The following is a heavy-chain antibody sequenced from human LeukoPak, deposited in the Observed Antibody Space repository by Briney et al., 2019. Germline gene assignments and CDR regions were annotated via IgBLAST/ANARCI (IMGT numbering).Heavy chain of an antibody. Sequence: SETLSPTCTVSGGSISSYGYYWVWIRQPPGKGLEWIGSIYYSGSTYYNPSLKSRVTISVDTSKNQFSLKLSSVTAADTAVYYCARHWGYGSSWYPSWYYYYYMDVWGKGTTVTVSS. CDR1: GGSISSYGYY. CDR3: ARHWGYGSSWYPSWYYYYYMDV. J-gene: IGHJ6*03. CDR2: IYYSGST. D-gene: IGHD6-13*01. V-gene: IGHV4-39*01.